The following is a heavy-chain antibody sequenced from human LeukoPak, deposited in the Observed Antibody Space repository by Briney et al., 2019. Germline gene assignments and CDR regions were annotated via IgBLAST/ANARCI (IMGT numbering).Heavy chain of an antibody. J-gene: IGHJ6*03. D-gene: IGHD5-18*01. Sequence: GGSLRLSCAASGFTFSSYAMSWVRQAPGKGLEWVSAISGSGGSTYYADSVKGRFTISRDNSENTLYLQMNSLRAEDTAVYYCAKAEGGYSYGYNYYYMDVWGKGTTVTVSS. CDR2: ISGSGGST. V-gene: IGHV3-23*01. CDR1: GFTFSSYA. CDR3: AKAEGGYSYGYNYYYMDV.